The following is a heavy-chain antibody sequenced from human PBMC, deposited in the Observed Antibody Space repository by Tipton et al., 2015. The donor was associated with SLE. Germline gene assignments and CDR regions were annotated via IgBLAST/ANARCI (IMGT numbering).Heavy chain of an antibody. D-gene: IGHD3-10*01. CDR1: GASITSDDYY. CDR2: IYYNGNT. CDR3: ARGLTYYYGSGSSD. Sequence: TLSLTCSVSGASITSDDYYWSWIRQSPGKGLEWIAYIYYNGNTYYNPSLKSRVTISVDTSKNQLSLKLTSVTAADTAVYYCARGLTYYYGSGSSDWGQGTLVTVSS. J-gene: IGHJ4*02. V-gene: IGHV4-30-4*02.